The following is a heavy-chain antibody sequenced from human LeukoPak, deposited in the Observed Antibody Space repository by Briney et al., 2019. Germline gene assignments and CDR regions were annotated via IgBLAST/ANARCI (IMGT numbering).Heavy chain of an antibody. V-gene: IGHV3-23*01. CDR3: PKDYSSSAWYVFDY. CDR2: ISRSGGST. Sequence: GGSLRLSCAASGFTFSSYSMNWVRQAPGKGLEWVSGISRSGGSTYYAASVKGRFTISRDNSKNTLYLQMNSLRAEDTAVYYWPKDYSSSAWYVFDYWGQGTLLTVSS. D-gene: IGHD6-19*01. CDR1: GFTFSSYS. J-gene: IGHJ4*02.